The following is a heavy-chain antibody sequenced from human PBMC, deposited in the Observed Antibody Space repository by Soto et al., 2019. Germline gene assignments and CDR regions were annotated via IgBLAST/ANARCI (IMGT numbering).Heavy chain of an antibody. J-gene: IGHJ6*03. Sequence: SETLSLTCTVSGGSISSYYWSWIRQPPGKGLEWIGYIYYSGSTNYNPSLKSRVTISVDTSKNQFSLKLSSVTAADTAVYYCARAQQLTSYYYYYYMDVWGKGTTVTVSS. CDR3: ARAQQLTSYYYYYYMDV. D-gene: IGHD2-2*01. CDR1: GGSISSYY. CDR2: IYYSGST. V-gene: IGHV4-59*01.